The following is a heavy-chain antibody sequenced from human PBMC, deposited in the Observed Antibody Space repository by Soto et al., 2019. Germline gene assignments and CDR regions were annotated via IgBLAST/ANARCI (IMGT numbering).Heavy chain of an antibody. D-gene: IGHD3-10*01. CDR3: ARDHGLLWFGDSHKPSNWFDP. J-gene: IGHJ5*02. CDR2: ISAYNGNT. V-gene: IGHV1-18*01. CDR1: GYTFTSYG. Sequence: ASVKFSCKASGYTFTSYGISWVRQAPGQGLEWMGWISAYNGNTNYAQKLQGRVTMTTDTSTSTAYMELRSLRSDDTAVYYCARDHGLLWFGDSHKPSNWFDPWGQGTLVTVSS.